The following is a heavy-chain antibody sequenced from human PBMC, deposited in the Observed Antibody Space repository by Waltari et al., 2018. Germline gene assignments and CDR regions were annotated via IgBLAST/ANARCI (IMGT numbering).Heavy chain of an antibody. CDR3: AREGVPYSLAAAGIDYYYYYMDV. J-gene: IGHJ6*03. Sequence: QVQLVQSGAEVKKPGSSVKVSCKASGGTFSSYAISWVRQAPGQGLEWMGGIIPILGIANYAQKFQGRVTITADESTSTAYMELSSLRSEDTAVYYCAREGVPYSLAAAGIDYYYYYMDVWGKGTTVTVSS. CDR1: GGTFSSYA. V-gene: IGHV1-69*04. D-gene: IGHD6-13*01. CDR2: IIPILGIA.